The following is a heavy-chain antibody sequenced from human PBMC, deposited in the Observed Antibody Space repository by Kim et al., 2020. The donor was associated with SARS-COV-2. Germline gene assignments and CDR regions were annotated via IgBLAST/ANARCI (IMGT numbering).Heavy chain of an antibody. Sequence: GGSLRLSCAASGFTFSNAWMSWVRQAPGKGLEWVGRIKSKTDGGTTDYAAPVKGRFTISRDDSKNTLYLQMNSLKTEDTAVYYCTTDTLFSRFLEWLGVKDYGMDVWGQGTTVTVSS. J-gene: IGHJ6*02. D-gene: IGHD3-3*01. V-gene: IGHV3-15*01. CDR2: IKSKTDGGTT. CDR1: GFTFSNAW. CDR3: TTDTLFSRFLEWLGVKDYGMDV.